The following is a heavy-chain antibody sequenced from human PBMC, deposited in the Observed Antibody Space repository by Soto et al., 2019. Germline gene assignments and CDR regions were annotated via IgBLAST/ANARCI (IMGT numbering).Heavy chain of an antibody. CDR2: IYYSGST. CDR3: ARDVGSGGSRIGWFDP. Sequence: PSETLSLTCTVSGGSISSGGYYWSWIRQHPGKGLEWIGYIYYSGSTYYNPSLKSRVTISVDTSKNQFSLKLSSVTAADTAVYYCARDVGSGGSRIGWFDPWGQGTLVTVSS. V-gene: IGHV4-31*03. D-gene: IGHD2-15*01. J-gene: IGHJ5*02. CDR1: GGSISSGGYY.